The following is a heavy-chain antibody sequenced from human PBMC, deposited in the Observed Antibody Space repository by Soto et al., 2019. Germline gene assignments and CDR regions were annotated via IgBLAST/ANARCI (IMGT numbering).Heavy chain of an antibody. D-gene: IGHD6-13*01. Sequence: QVQLVQSGAEVKKPGASVKVSCKASGYTFTSYYMHWVRQAPGQGLEWMGIINPSGGSTSYAQKFQGRVSVTRDTSTSTVYMELSSLRSEDTAVYYCARDSTSSSWSHYEGWFDPWGQGALVTVSS. CDR1: GYTFTSYY. CDR2: INPSGGST. CDR3: ARDSTSSSWSHYEGWFDP. V-gene: IGHV1-46*01. J-gene: IGHJ5*02.